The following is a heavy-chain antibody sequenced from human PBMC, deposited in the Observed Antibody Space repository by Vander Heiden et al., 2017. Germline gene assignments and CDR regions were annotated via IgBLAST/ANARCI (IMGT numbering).Heavy chain of an antibody. V-gene: IGHV3-74*01. Sequence: EVQLVESGGGLVQPGGSLRLSCAASGFTFSSYWMHWVRQAPGKGLVGVSRINSDGSSTSYADSVKGRFTISRDNAKNTLYLQMNSLRAEDTAVYYCAPTPTVTTVPLDYWGEGTLVTVSS. CDR1: GFTFSSYW. D-gene: IGHD4-17*01. CDR3: APTPTVTTVPLDY. CDR2: INSDGSST. J-gene: IGHJ4*02.